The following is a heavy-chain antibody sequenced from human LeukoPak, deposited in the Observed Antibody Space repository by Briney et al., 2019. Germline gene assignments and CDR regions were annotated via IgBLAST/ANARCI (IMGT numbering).Heavy chain of an antibody. Sequence: GGSLRLSCAASGFTFSSYSMNWVRQAPGKGLEWVSSISSSSSYIYYADSVKGRFTISRDNAKNLLYLQMNSLRAEDTAVYYCARDHYSSSSQGFDPWGQGTLVTVSS. CDR3: ARDHYSSSSQGFDP. D-gene: IGHD6-13*01. CDR2: ISSSSSYI. CDR1: GFTFSSYS. V-gene: IGHV3-21*01. J-gene: IGHJ5*02.